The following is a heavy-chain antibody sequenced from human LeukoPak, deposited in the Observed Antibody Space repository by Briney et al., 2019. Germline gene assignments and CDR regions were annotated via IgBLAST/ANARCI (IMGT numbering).Heavy chain of an antibody. CDR3: TTVTHFNL. D-gene: IGHD3-3*02. CDR1: GFSFYGAW. Sequence: GGSLRLSCATSGFSFYGAWLSWVRQAPGKGLEWVDRIKGTDVGGATDYAAPVKGRFIISKDDSKRTLYLQMNSLSPEDTAVYYCTTVTHFNLGGQGTLVTVSS. V-gene: IGHV3-15*01. CDR2: IKGTDVGGAT. J-gene: IGHJ1*01.